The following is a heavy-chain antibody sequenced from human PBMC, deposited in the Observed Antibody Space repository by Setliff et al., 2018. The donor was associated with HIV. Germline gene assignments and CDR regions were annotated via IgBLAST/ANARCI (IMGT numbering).Heavy chain of an antibody. CDR3: AKLDYYDYSGSWARKVAIDF. CDR1: GLTLSNSA. D-gene: IGHD3-22*01. Sequence: PVGSLRLSCAASGLTLSNSAMTWVRQRPGRGLEWVSLIQSGGIMYYADSVKGRFTISRDNSNNTLSLQMSSLRAEDTALYYCAKLDYYDYSGSWARKVAIDFWGRGTMVTVSS. CDR2: IQSGGIM. J-gene: IGHJ3*01. V-gene: IGHV3-23*01.